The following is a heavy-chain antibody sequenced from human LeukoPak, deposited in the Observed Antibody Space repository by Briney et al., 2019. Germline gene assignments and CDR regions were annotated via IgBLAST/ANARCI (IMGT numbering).Heavy chain of an antibody. CDR1: GGSFSGYY. CDR3: ATHYVWGSYRS. V-gene: IGHV4-34*01. D-gene: IGHD3-16*02. J-gene: IGHJ4*02. CDR2: INHSGST. Sequence: SETLSLTCAVYGGSFSGYYWSWIRPPPGKGLEWIGEINHSGSTNYNPSLKSRVTISVDTSKNQFSLKLSSVTAADTAVYYCATHYVWGSYRSWGQGTLVTVSS.